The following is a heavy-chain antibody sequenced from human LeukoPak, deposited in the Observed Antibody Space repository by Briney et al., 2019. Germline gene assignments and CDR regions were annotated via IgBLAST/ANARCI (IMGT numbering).Heavy chain of an antibody. J-gene: IGHJ4*02. CDR1: GFTFSSYA. CDR2: ISGSGDNT. V-gene: IGHV3-23*01. CDR3: ARDLSGSYYY. D-gene: IGHD1-26*01. Sequence: GGSLRLSCAASGFTFSSYAMSWVRQAPGKGLEWVSAISGSGDNTYYAASVKGRFTISRDNSKNTLYLQMNRLRAEDTAVYYCARDLSGSYYYWGQGALVTVSS.